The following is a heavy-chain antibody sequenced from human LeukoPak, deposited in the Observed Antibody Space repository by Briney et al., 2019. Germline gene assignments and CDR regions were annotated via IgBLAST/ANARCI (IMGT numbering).Heavy chain of an antibody. D-gene: IGHD2-15*01. CDR1: GFTFSSYS. CDR2: ISSSSSYI. V-gene: IGHV3-21*01. CDR3: ARDLGYCSGGSCYYYGMDV. J-gene: IGHJ6*02. Sequence: RGSLRLSCAASGFTFSSYSMNWVRQAPGKGLEWVSSISSSSSYIYYADSVKGRFTISRDNAKNSLYLQMNSLRAEDTAVYYCARDLGYCSGGSCYYYGMDVWGQGTTVTVSS.